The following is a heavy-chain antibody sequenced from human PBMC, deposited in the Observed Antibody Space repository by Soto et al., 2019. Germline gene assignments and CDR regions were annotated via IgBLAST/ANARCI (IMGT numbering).Heavy chain of an antibody. V-gene: IGHV3-23*01. CDR2: ISGSGGST. D-gene: IGHD6-13*01. CDR3: VTWYSSSWYAPAYDY. CDR1: GFTFSSYA. J-gene: IGHJ4*02. Sequence: PGESLKISCAASGFTFSSYAMSWVRQAPGKGLEWVSAISGSGGSTYYADSVKGRFTISRDNSKNTLYLQMNSLRAEDTAVYYCVTWYSSSWYAPAYDYWGQGTLVTVSS.